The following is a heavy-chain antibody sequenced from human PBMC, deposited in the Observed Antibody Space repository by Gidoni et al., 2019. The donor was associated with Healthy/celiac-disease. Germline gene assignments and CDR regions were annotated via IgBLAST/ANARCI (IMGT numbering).Heavy chain of an antibody. Sequence: EVQLLESGGGLVQPGGSMRLSCAASGFTLSSYAMSWVRQAPGKGLEWVSAISGSGGSTYYADSVKGRFTISRDNSKNTLYLQMNSLRAEDTAVYYCAKGYSSGWDRRFFDYWGQGTLVTVSS. J-gene: IGHJ4*02. CDR3: AKGYSSGWDRRFFDY. D-gene: IGHD6-19*01. CDR1: GFTLSSYA. CDR2: ISGSGGST. V-gene: IGHV3-23*01.